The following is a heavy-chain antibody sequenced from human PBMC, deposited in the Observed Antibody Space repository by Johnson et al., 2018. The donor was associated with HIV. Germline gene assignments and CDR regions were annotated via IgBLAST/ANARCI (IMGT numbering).Heavy chain of an antibody. V-gene: IGHV3-33*05. CDR3: AKGCRWLLERTYAFDI. Sequence: QVQLVESGGGVVQPGGSLRLSCAASGFTFSSYGMHWVRQAPGKGLEWVAVISYDGSNKYYADSVKGRFTISRDNSKNTLYLQMNSLRVEDTAVYYCAKGCRWLLERTYAFDIWGQGTMVTVSS. CDR1: GFTFSSYG. J-gene: IGHJ3*02. CDR2: ISYDGSNK. D-gene: IGHD3-22*01.